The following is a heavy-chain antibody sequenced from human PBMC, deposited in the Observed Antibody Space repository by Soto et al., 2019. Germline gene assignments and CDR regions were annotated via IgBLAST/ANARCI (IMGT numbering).Heavy chain of an antibody. CDR1: GCTLSSFA. V-gene: IGHV3-30*03. Sequence: GVSLRRSCSTSGCTLSSFAMHWVRQAPGKGLEWVALISFDGSNEYYEDSVKCRFTITRDNSKNTLYLQMNTLRAEDTAVYYCARLTTIEYYDRSGYYASPDYWGQGALVTVSS. CDR2: ISFDGSNE. D-gene: IGHD3-22*01. J-gene: IGHJ4*02. CDR3: ARLTTIEYYDRSGYYASPDY.